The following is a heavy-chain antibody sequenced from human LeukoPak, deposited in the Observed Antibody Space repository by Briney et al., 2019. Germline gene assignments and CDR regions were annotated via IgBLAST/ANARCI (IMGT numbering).Heavy chain of an antibody. CDR1: GFTFSSYG. D-gene: IGHD3-3*01. CDR3: AREDFWRFDY. Sequence: GGSLRLSCAASGFTFSSYGMHWVRQAPGKGLECVAKIKPDGSDKFYEDSVKGRFTISRDNAKNSLYLQMNSLTAEDTAVYYCAREDFWRFDYWGQGTMVTASS. V-gene: IGHV3-7*01. CDR2: IKPDGSDK. J-gene: IGHJ4*02.